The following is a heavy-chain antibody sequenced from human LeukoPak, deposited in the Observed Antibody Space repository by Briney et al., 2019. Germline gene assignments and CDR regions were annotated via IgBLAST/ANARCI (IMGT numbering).Heavy chain of an antibody. J-gene: IGHJ3*02. CDR3: ARPGKWIGYCSSTSCPRLVWAFDI. D-gene: IGHD2-2*01. V-gene: IGHV3-48*04. CDR2: ISSSSSTI. Sequence: GGSLRLSCAASGFTFSSYSMNWVRQAPGKGLEWVSYISSSSSTIYYADSVKGRFTISRDNAKNSLYLQMNSLRAEDTAVYYCARPGKWIGYCSSTSCPRLVWAFDIWGQGTMVTVSS. CDR1: GFTFSSYS.